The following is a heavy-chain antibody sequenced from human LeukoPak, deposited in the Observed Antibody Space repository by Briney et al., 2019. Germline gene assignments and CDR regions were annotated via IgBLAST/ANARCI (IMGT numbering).Heavy chain of an antibody. CDR2: ISGSGGST. J-gene: IGHJ4*02. D-gene: IGHD1-26*01. V-gene: IGHV3-23*01. Sequence: GGSLRLSCATPGFTFRSYGMTWVRQAPGKGLEWVSAISGSGGSTYYADSVKGRFTISRDNSKTTLYLRMNSLRAEDTAVYYCARDPKVGATNYFDYWGRGTLVTVSS. CDR1: GFTFRSYG. CDR3: ARDPKVGATNYFDY.